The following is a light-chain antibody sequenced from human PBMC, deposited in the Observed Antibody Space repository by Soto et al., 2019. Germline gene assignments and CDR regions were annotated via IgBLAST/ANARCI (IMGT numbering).Light chain of an antibody. CDR3: QQYGSSPT. Sequence: IVLTPAPGTLSFSPGERSTYSLRASQSVSRNYLDWYQQKPGQAPRLLIYGASSRATGIPDRFTGSGSGTDFTLTISSLEPEDFAVYYCQQYGSSPTFGQGTKVDNK. CDR1: QSVSRNY. V-gene: IGKV3-20*01. CDR2: GAS. J-gene: IGKJ1*01.